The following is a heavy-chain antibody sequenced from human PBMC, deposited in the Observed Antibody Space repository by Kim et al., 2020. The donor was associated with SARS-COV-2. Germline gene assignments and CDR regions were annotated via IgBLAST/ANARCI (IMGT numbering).Heavy chain of an antibody. CDR3: ARVQILGVSLSWFDP. J-gene: IGHJ5*02. Sequence: PSLKSRVTRSVDTSKNQFSLKLSSVTAADAAVYYCARVQILGVSLSWFDPWGQGTLVTVSS. V-gene: IGHV4-34*01. D-gene: IGHD3-3*01.